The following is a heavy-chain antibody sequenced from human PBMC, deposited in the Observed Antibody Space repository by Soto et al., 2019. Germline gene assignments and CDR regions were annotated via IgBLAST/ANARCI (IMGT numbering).Heavy chain of an antibody. D-gene: IGHD1-26*01. V-gene: IGHV3-73*01. CDR2: IRSKANSYAT. CDR1: GFTFSGSA. J-gene: IGHJ6*02. Sequence: GGSLRLSCAASGFTFSGSAMHWVRQASGKGLEWVGRIRSKANSYATAYAASVKGRFTISRDDSKNTAYLQMNSLKTEDAAVYYCTRQELTDYYGMDVWGQGTTVTVSS. CDR3: TRQELTDYYGMDV.